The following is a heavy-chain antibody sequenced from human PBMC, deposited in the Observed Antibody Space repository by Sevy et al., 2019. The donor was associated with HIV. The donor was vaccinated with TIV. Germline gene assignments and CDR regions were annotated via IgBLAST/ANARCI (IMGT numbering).Heavy chain of an antibody. CDR2: ISAYNGNT. J-gene: IGHJ5*02. CDR3: ARDAEGSGSYYWFDP. CDR1: GYTFTSYG. V-gene: IGHV1-18*01. Sequence: ASVKVSCKASGYTFTSYGISWVRQAPGQGLEWMGWISAYNGNTKYAQKLQGRVTMTTDTCTSTAYMELRSLRSDDTAVYYCARDAEGSGSYYWFDPWGQGTLVTVSS. D-gene: IGHD3-10*01.